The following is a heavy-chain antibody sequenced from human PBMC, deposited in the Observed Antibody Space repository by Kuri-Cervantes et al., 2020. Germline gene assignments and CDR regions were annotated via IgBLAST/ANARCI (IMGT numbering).Heavy chain of an antibody. CDR3: ARVPGPQLPGLSFLYYFDY. V-gene: IGHV1-69*02. CDR1: GGTFSSYT. D-gene: IGHD2-2*01. J-gene: IGHJ4*02. CDR2: IIPILGIA. Sequence: SVKVSCKASGGTFSSYTISWVRQAPGQGLEWMGRIIPILGIANYAQKFQGRVTMTTDTSTSTAYMELRSLRSDDTAVYYCARVPGPQLPGLSFLYYFDYWGQGTLVTVSS.